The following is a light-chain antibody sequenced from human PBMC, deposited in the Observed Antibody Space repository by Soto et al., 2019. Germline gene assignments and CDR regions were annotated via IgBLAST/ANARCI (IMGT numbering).Light chain of an antibody. J-gene: IGKJ2*01. V-gene: IGKV3-20*01. CDR3: QQYGSSPYT. Sequence: DIVLTQSPATLSLSPGERATLSCRASQSVSSSYLAWYQQKPGQAPRLLIYGASSRASGIPDRFSGSGSGTDFTLTISSLEPEDVAVYYCQQYGSSPYTFGQGTKLEIK. CDR1: QSVSSSY. CDR2: GAS.